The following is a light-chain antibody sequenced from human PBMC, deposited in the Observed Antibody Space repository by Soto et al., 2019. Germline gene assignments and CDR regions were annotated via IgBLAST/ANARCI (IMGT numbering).Light chain of an antibody. CDR3: QQYGSSPRVT. Sequence: EIVLTQSPVTLSFSPGERATLSCRASQSVSSSYLAWYQQKPGQAPRLLIYGASSRATGIPDRFSGSGSGTDFTLTISRLEPEDFAVYYCQQYGSSPRVTFGPGTKVDIK. J-gene: IGKJ3*01. CDR1: QSVSSSY. CDR2: GAS. V-gene: IGKV3-20*01.